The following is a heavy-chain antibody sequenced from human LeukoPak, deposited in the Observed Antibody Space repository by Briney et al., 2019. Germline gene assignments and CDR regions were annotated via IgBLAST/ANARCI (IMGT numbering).Heavy chain of an antibody. V-gene: IGHV3-33*08. J-gene: IGHJ4*02. CDR2: IWYDGSNK. Sequence: GGSLRLSCAGSGITFSNAWMNWVRQAPGKGLEWVAVIWYDGSNKYYVDSVKGRFTISRDISKNTLYLQMNSLSAEDTAVYYCARHGYNYGFDYWGQGTLVTVSS. CDR3: ARHGYNYGFDY. CDR1: GITFSNAW. D-gene: IGHD5-24*01.